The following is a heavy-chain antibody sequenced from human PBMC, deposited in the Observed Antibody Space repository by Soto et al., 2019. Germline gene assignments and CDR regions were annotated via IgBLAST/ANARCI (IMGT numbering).Heavy chain of an antibody. Sequence: EVQLLESGGGLVQPGGSLRLCCAASGFTFSNYAINWVRQAPGKGLEWVSVISGSGSSTYYADSVKGRFSISRDHSKNTLYLQMSSLRAEDTAVYHYARRSPSWAFDIWGQGTMVTVSS. CDR3: ARRSPSWAFDI. J-gene: IGHJ3*02. D-gene: IGHD2-15*01. V-gene: IGHV3-23*01. CDR2: ISGSGSST. CDR1: GFTFSNYA.